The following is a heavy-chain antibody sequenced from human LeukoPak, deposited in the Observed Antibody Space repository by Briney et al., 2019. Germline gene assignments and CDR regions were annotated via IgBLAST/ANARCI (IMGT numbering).Heavy chain of an antibody. Sequence: ASVKVSCKASGYTFTSYDINWVRQATGQGLEWMGWMNPNSGNTGYAQKFQGRVTITRNTSISTAYMKLSSLRSEDTAVYYCARMIAAAGYYYYYMDVWGKGTTVTVSS. V-gene: IGHV1-8*03. J-gene: IGHJ6*03. D-gene: IGHD6-13*01. CDR3: ARMIAAAGYYYYYMDV. CDR2: MNPNSGNT. CDR1: GYTFTSYD.